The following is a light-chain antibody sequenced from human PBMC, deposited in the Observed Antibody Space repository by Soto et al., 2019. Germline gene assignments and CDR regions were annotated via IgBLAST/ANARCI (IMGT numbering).Light chain of an antibody. V-gene: IGKV3-11*01. CDR2: DAS. J-gene: IGKJ5*01. CDR3: QQRSNWRDT. Sequence: EIVLTQSPATLSLSPGERATLSCRASQSVSIYIAWYQQKPGQAPRLLIYDASNRATGIPARFSGSGSGTAFTLTISSLEPEDFAVYYCQQRSNWRDTFGQGTRLEIK. CDR1: QSVSIY.